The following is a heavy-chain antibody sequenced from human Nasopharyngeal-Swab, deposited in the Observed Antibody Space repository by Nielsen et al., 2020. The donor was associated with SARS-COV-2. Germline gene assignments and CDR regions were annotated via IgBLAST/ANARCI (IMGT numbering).Heavy chain of an antibody. CDR3: ARDEGYYYDSSGYFDY. D-gene: IGHD3-22*01. V-gene: IGHV3-7*01. J-gene: IGHJ4*02. Sequence: WIRQPPGKGLEWVANIKQDGSGKYYVDSVKGRFTISRDNAKNSLYLQMNSLRAEDTAVYYCARDEGYYYDSSGYFDYWGQGTLVTVSS. CDR2: IKQDGSGK.